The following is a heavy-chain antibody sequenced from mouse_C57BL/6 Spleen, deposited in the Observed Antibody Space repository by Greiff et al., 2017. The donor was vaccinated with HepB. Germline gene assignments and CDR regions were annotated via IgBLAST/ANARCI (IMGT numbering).Heavy chain of an antibody. J-gene: IGHJ3*01. D-gene: IGHD2-4*01. CDR3: ASSYYDDEGSSFAY. CDR1: GFTFSDYG. Sequence: EVQGVESGGGLVKPGGSLKLSCAASGFTFSDYGMHWVRQAPEKGLEWVAYISSGSSTIYYADTVKGRFTISRDNAKNTLFLQMTSLRSEDTAMYYCASSYYDDEGSSFAYWGQGTLVTVSA. CDR2: ISSGSSTI. V-gene: IGHV5-17*01.